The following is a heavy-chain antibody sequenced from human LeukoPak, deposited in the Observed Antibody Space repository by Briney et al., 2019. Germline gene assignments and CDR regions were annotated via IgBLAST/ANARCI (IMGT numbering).Heavy chain of an antibody. D-gene: IGHD5-24*01. Sequence: GGSLRLSCAASGFTFSSYSMNWVRQAPGKGLEWVSSISSSSSYIYYADSVKGRFTISRDNAKNSLYLQMNRLRAEDTAVYYCARGMATIDGYYYYMDVWGKGTTVTVSS. CDR2: ISSSSSYI. V-gene: IGHV3-21*01. CDR3: ARGMATIDGYYYYMDV. J-gene: IGHJ6*03. CDR1: GFTFSSYS.